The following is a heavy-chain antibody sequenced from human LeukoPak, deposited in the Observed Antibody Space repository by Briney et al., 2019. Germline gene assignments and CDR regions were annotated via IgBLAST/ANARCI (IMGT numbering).Heavy chain of an antibody. CDR1: GLTFDDYA. Sequence: PGGSLRLSCAASGLTFDDYAMHWVRQAPGKGLVWVSRLNSDGSRTDYADSVKGRFTISRDNAKNTLYLQMNSLRAEDTAVYSCARDGRVGADGTILDYWGQGTLVTVSS. V-gene: IGHV3-74*01. CDR2: LNSDGSRT. J-gene: IGHJ4*02. CDR3: ARDGRVGADGTILDY. D-gene: IGHD6-13*01.